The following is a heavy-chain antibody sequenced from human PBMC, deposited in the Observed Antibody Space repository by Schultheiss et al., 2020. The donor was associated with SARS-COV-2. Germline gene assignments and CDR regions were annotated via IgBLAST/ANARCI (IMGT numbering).Heavy chain of an antibody. J-gene: IGHJ4*02. V-gene: IGHV4-34*01. Sequence: SETLSLTCAVYGGSFSGYYWSWIRQPPGKGLEWIGEINHSGSTNYNPSLKSRVTISVDTSKNQFSLKLSSVTAADTAVYYCARVFRTQYSGYDYGLDYWGQGTLVTGSS. CDR3: ARVFRTQYSGYDYGLDY. CDR2: INHSGST. CDR1: GGSFSGYY. D-gene: IGHD5-12*01.